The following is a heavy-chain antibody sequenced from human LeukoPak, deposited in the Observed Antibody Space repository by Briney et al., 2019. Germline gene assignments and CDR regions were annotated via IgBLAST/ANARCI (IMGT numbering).Heavy chain of an antibody. CDR2: INPSGGST. J-gene: IGHJ4*02. CDR1: GYTFTSYY. Sequence: ASVEVSCKASGYTFTSYYMHWVRQAPGQGLEWMGIINPSGGSTSYAQKFQGRVTMTRDTSTSTVYMELSSLGSEDTAVYYCAREVAGTRVAYYFDYWGQGTLVTASS. V-gene: IGHV1-46*03. CDR3: AREVAGTRVAYYFDY. D-gene: IGHD6-19*01.